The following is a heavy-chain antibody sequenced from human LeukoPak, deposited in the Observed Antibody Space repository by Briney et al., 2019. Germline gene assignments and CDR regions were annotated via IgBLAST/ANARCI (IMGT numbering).Heavy chain of an antibody. CDR1: GFTFSSYG. CDR3: AKDRPASHGSGSFGDS. J-gene: IGHJ4*02. CDR2: ISGSGTGT. Sequence: GGSLRLSCAASGFTFSSYGMSWVRQAPGKGLEWVSAISGSGTGTYYADSVKGRFTISRDNSKSTMYLHMNSLRVEDTAVYYCAKDRPASHGSGSFGDSRGQGTQVTVSP. D-gene: IGHD3-10*01. V-gene: IGHV3-23*01.